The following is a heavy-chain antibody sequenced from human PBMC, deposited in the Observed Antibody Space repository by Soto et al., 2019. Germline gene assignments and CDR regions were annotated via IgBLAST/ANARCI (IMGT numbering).Heavy chain of an antibody. Sequence: GGSLRLSCAASGFTFSSYAMSWVRQAPGKGLEWVSAISGSGGSTYYADSVKGRFTISRDNSKNTLYLQMNSLRAEDTAVYYCAKGPDIVVVPAALFDYRGQGHLVTVSS. V-gene: IGHV3-23*01. CDR2: ISGSGGST. CDR3: AKGPDIVVVPAALFDY. CDR1: GFTFSSYA. J-gene: IGHJ4*02. D-gene: IGHD2-2*01.